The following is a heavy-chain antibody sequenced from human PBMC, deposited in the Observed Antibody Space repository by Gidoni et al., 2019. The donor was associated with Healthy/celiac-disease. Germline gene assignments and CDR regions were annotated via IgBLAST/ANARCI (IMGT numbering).Heavy chain of an antibody. V-gene: IGHV4-39*01. Sequence: QLQLQESGPGLVKPSEPLSLTCTVSGGSISSSSYYWGWIRQPPGKGLEWIGTIYYSGSTYYNPSLKSRVTISVDTSKNQFSLKLSSVTAADTAVYYCARWVMRSYYGSGSYYVDYWGQGTLVTVSS. CDR2: IYYSGST. J-gene: IGHJ4*02. D-gene: IGHD3-10*01. CDR1: GGSISSSSYY. CDR3: ARWVMRSYYGSGSYYVDY.